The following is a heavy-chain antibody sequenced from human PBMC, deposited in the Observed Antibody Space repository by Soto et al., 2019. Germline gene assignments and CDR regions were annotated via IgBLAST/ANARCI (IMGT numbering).Heavy chain of an antibody. Sequence: EVQLVESGGGLVKPGGSLRLSCAASGFTFSSYSFNWVRQAPGKGLEWVSIITPTSTFISYADSVRGRFTISRDNAKNSLYLQLDSLGAGDTAVYYCERARGTDWYEDYWGQGTLVTVSS. J-gene: IGHJ4*02. CDR1: GFTFSSYS. D-gene: IGHD1-1*01. V-gene: IGHV3-21*06. CDR3: ERARGTDWYEDY. CDR2: ITPTSTFI.